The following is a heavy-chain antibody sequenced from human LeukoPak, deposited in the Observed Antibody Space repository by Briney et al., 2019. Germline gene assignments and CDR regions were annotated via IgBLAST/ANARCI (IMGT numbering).Heavy chain of an antibody. CDR2: IGSGAGL. D-gene: IGHD3-16*01. Sequence: GGSLRLSCAASGFTFDDHAMAWARQAPGKGLEWVATIGSGAGLFYAGSVKGRFTISRDDPRNTVWLQMTSLRAEDTALYYCAKDWTPHNRVYDCLDAWGQGTQVTVPS. CDR1: GFTFDDHA. V-gene: IGHV3-23*01. CDR3: AKDWTPHNRVYDCLDA. J-gene: IGHJ5*02.